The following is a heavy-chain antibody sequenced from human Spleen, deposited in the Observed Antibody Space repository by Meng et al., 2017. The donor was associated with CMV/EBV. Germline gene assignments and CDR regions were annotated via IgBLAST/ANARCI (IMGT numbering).Heavy chain of an antibody. J-gene: IGHJ5*01. V-gene: IGHV3-23*01. CDR3: AKDDYNSSPRRFDS. Sequence: SGFAFDTYAMSWVRQAPGKGLEWVSAISGSGRSIYYADSVKGRFTISRDNSKNTLYLQMNSLRAGDTAVYYCAKDDYNSSPRRFDSWGQGTLVTVSS. CDR2: ISGSGRSI. CDR1: GFAFDTYA. D-gene: IGHD4/OR15-4a*01.